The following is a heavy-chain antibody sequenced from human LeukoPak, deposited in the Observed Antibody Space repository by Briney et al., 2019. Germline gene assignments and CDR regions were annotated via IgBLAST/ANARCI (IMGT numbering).Heavy chain of an antibody. CDR3: ARDQKRRSGYYPQGAFDI. D-gene: IGHD3-22*01. J-gene: IGHJ3*02. CDR2: IRYDGSNK. V-gene: IGHV3-30*02. Sequence: PGGSLRLSCAASGFTFSSYGMHWVRQAPGKGLEWVAFIRYDGSNKYYADSVKGRFTISRDNSKNTLYLQMNSLRAEDTAVYYCARDQKRRSGYYPQGAFDIWGQGTMVTVSS. CDR1: GFTFSSYG.